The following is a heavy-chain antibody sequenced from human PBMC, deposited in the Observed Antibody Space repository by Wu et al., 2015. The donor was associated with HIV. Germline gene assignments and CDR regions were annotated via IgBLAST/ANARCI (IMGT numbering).Heavy chain of an antibody. J-gene: IGHJ6*02. CDR2: IMPLLGTV. CDR1: GGNLNTYA. CDR3: ATQVVAATPYGMDV. D-gene: IGHD2-15*01. Sequence: QVQLVQSGAEMKKPGSSVKVSCKASGGNLNTYALSWVRQAPGQGPEWMGVIMPLLGTVDYAKKFQGRFTITTDESTNTGYMELSSLTSEDTAVYYCATQVVAATPYGMDVWGQGTTVTVSS. V-gene: IGHV1-69*05.